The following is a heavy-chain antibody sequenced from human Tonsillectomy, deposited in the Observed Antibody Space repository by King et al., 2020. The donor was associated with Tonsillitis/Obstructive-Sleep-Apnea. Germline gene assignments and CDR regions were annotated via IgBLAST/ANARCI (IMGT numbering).Heavy chain of an antibody. J-gene: IGHJ4*02. CDR2: ISDDGNLD. CDR1: GFTFTNYG. CDR3: AKEGSNLKFAYDY. D-gene: IGHD3-3*01. V-gene: IGHV3-30*18. Sequence: VQLVESGGGVVQPGRSLRLSCAASGFTFTNYGMHWVRQAPGKGLEWVAVISDDGNLDYYADFVKDRFTISRENPKNTLYLQMINLRVEDTAVYYCAKEGSNLKFAYDYWGRGTLVTVSS.